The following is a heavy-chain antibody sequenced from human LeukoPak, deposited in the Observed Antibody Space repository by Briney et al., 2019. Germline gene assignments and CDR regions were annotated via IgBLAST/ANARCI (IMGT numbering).Heavy chain of an antibody. CDR1: GFTVSSSA. J-gene: IGHJ4*02. CDR3: AREDWKFDY. Sequence: GGSLRHSCAASGFTVSSSAMSWVRQAPGRGLEWVSAIRGSGGSTHYADSVKGRFTISRDNPKNTLYLQMNSLRAEDTAVYYCAREDWKFDYWGQGTLVTVSS. V-gene: IGHV3-23*01. D-gene: IGHD1-1*01. CDR2: IRGSGGST.